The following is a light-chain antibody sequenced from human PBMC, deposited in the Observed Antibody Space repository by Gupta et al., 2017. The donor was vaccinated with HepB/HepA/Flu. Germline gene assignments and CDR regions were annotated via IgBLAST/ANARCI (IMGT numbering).Light chain of an antibody. CDR2: EVS. Sequence: SALTQPASVSGFPGQSITISCTGTRSYFGDFHHVSWYQQHPGKAPNLLIYEVSNRPSRISHRFFGSKSGNTASLTISGLQTEDEADYYCSSLTYTTNLVVFGGGTKVTVL. CDR1: RSYFGDFHH. J-gene: IGLJ2*01. V-gene: IGLV2-14*01. CDR3: SSLTYTTNLVV.